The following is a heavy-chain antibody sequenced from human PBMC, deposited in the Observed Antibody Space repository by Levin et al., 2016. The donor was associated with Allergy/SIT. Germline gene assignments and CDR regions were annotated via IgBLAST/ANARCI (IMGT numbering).Heavy chain of an antibody. V-gene: IGHV1-2*02. CDR3: ARLTLTGDAFDF. CDR2: INSNSGASGGT. Sequence: ASVKVSCKASGYTFTAYYIHWVRQAPGQGLEWIGWINSNSGASGGTDSARKFQGRVTMTRDTSITTVYLELSRLSSDDAAIYYCARLTLTGDAFDFWGQGSLVTVSS. J-gene: IGHJ5*01. CDR1: GYTFTAYY. D-gene: IGHD7-27*01.